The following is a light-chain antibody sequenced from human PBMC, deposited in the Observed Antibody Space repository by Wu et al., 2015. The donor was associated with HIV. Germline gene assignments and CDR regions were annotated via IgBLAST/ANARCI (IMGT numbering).Light chain of an antibody. CDR2: GAS. CDR1: QSVDN. J-gene: IGKJ2*01. Sequence: EVVLTQSPAILSVSPGERATLSCRASQSVDNLAWYQQKPGQAPRLLIYGASTRATDIPARFSGSGSGTEFTLTVSSMQSEDSAVYYCQHHNNWHTFGQGTKLEIK. CDR3: QHHNNWHT. V-gene: IGKV3-15*01.